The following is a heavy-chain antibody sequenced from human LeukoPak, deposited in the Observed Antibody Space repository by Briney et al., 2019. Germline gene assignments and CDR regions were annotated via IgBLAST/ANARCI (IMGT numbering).Heavy chain of an antibody. J-gene: IGHJ5*02. CDR3: ARHRGPGGGFSNVEFDP. V-gene: IGHV5-51*01. D-gene: IGHD3-16*01. CDR2: IYPGDSDT. Sequence: GASLKISCKGSGCGFTSYWIGWVRQMPGKGLEWMGIIYPGDSDTRYSPSFQGQVTISADKSISTAYLQWSSLKASDTAMYYCARHRGPGGGFSNVEFDPWGQGTLVTVSS. CDR1: GCGFTSYW.